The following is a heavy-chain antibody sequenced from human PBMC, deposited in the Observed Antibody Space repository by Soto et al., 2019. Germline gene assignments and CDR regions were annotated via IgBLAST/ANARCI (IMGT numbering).Heavy chain of an antibody. CDR2: INSDGSST. Sequence: GGSLRLSCAASGFTFSSYWMHWVRQAPGKGLVWVSRINSDGSSTSYADSVKGRFTISRDNAKNTLYLQMNSLRAEDTAVYYCARRWVVVPAALYYYYYMDVWGKGTTVTVSS. V-gene: IGHV3-74*01. J-gene: IGHJ6*03. CDR1: GFTFSSYW. D-gene: IGHD2-2*01. CDR3: ARRWVVVPAALYYYYYMDV.